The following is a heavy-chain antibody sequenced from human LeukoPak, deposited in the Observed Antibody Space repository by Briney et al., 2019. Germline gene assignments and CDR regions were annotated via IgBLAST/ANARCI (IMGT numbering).Heavy chain of an antibody. V-gene: IGHV4-34*01. CDR3: AREYYYDSSGYYPFGY. CDR2: INHSGST. D-gene: IGHD3-22*01. Sequence: SETLSLTCAVYGGSFSGYYWSWIRQPPGKGLEWIGEINHSGSTNYNPSLKSRVTISVDTSKNQFSLKLSSVTAADTAVYYCAREYYYDSSGYYPFGYWGQGTLVTVSS. J-gene: IGHJ4*02. CDR1: GGSFSGYY.